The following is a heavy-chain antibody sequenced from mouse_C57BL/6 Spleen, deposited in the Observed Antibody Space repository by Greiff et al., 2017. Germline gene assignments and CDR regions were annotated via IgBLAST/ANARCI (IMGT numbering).Heavy chain of an antibody. Sequence: EVQLVESGPELVKPGASVKMSCKASGYTFTDYNMHWVKQSHGKSLEWIGYINPNNGGTSYNQKFKGKATLTVNKSSSTAYMELRSLTSEDSAVYYCARTVVALYAMDYWGQGTSVTVSS. CDR3: ARTVVALYAMDY. J-gene: IGHJ4*01. CDR2: INPNNGGT. D-gene: IGHD1-1*01. V-gene: IGHV1-22*01. CDR1: GYTFTDYN.